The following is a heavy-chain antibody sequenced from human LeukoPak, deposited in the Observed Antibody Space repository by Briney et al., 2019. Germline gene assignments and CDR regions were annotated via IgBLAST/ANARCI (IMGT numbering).Heavy chain of an antibody. D-gene: IGHD3-16*02. Sequence: ASVKVSCKASGYTFTSYAMNWVRQAPGQGLEWMGWINTNTGNPTYAQGFTGRFVFSLDTSVSTAYLQISSLKAEDTAVYYCAREGMITFGGVIVLGPWFDPWGQGTLVTVSS. V-gene: IGHV7-4-1*02. J-gene: IGHJ5*02. CDR3: AREGMITFGGVIVLGPWFDP. CDR1: GYTFTSYA. CDR2: INTNTGNP.